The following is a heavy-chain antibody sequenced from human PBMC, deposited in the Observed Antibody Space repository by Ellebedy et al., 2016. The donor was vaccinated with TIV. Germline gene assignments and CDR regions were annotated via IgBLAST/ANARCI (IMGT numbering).Heavy chain of an antibody. V-gene: IGHV2-26*01. CDR1: GFSLSTVIMG. Sequence: SGPTLVKPTETLTLTCTVSGFSLSTVIMGVNWIRQPPGKALEWLAHIFSNDEKSYSTSLKSRLTISKDTAKSQVVLTMTNMDAVDTATYYCARTLRYCGGDCSHQFDFWGQGTLVTVSS. D-gene: IGHD2-21*02. CDR2: IFSNDEK. CDR3: ARTLRYCGGDCSHQFDF. J-gene: IGHJ4*02.